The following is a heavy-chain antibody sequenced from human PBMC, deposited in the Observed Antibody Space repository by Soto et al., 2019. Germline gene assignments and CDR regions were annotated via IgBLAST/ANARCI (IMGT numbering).Heavy chain of an antibody. CDR1: GFTFTSSA. CDR3: ARDPNWNAPRVYAFDL. V-gene: IGHV1-58*01. CDR2: IVVGSGNT. Sequence: VKVSCKASGFTFTSSAVQWVRQARGQGLEWIGWIVVGSGNTNYAQKFQERVTITRDTSTSTAYMELRSLRSDDTAVYYCARDPNWNAPRVYAFDLWGQGTMVTVSS. D-gene: IGHD1-1*01. J-gene: IGHJ3*01.